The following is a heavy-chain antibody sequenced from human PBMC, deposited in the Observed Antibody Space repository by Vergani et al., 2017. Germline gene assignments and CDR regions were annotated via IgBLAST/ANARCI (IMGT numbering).Heavy chain of an antibody. CDR3: AEGAAGTYGGDAFDI. D-gene: IGHD3-16*01. CDR1: GGSISSSSYY. J-gene: IGHJ3*02. CDR2: IYYSGST. Sequence: QLQLQESGPGLVKPSETLSLTCTVSGGSISSSSYYWGWIRQPPGKGLEWIGSIYYSGSTYYNPSLKSRVTISVDTAKNQFSLKLSSVTAADTAVYYCAEGAAGTYGGDAFDIWGQGTMVTVSS. V-gene: IGHV4-39*07.